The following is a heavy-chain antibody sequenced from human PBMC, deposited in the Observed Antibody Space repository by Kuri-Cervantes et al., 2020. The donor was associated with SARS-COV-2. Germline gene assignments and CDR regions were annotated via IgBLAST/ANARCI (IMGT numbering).Heavy chain of an antibody. CDR3: ARDRGIFWSGNDY. CDR2: ISHSGST. D-gene: IGHD3-3*01. J-gene: IGHJ4*02. V-gene: IGHV4-38-2*02. CDR1: GYSISGGYY. Sequence: GSLRLSCAVSGYSISGGYYWGWIRQPPGKGLEWIGSISHSGSTYYNPSLKSRVTISVDTSKNQFSLNLISVAAADTAVYYCARDRGIFWSGNDYWGQGTLVTVSS.